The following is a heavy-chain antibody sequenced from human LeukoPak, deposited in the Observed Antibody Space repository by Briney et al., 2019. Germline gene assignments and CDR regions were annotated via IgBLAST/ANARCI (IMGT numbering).Heavy chain of an antibody. V-gene: IGHV1-24*01. D-gene: IGHD3-16*01. CDR3: ATEQRSITIMRFGGVSHYYYYGMDV. J-gene: IGHJ6*02. CDR1: GYTLTELS. CDR2: FDPEDGET. Sequence: ASVKVSCKVSGYTLTELSMHWVRQAPGKGLEWMGGFDPEDGETIYAQKFQGRVTMTEDTSTDTAYMELSSLRSEDTAVYYCATEQRSITIMRFGGVSHYYYYGMDVWGQGTTVTVSS.